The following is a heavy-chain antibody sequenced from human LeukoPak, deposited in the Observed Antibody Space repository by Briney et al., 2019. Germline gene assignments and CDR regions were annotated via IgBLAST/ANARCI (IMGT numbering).Heavy chain of an antibody. CDR2: INHSGST. J-gene: IGHJ4*02. CDR1: GGSFSGYY. CDR3: ARGRARGVYFDY. D-gene: IGHD3-10*01. V-gene: IGHV4-34*01. Sequence: KPSETLSLTCAVYGGSFSGYYWSWIRQPPGKGLEWIGEINHSGSTNYNPSLKSRVTISVDTSKNQFSLKLSPVTAADTVVYYCARGRARGVYFDYWGQGTLVTVSS.